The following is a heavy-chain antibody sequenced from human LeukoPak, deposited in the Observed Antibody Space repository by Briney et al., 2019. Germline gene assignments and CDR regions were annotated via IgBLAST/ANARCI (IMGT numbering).Heavy chain of an antibody. CDR3: ARAGSGWYAPENYYYYMDV. Sequence: SETLSLTCTVSGGSISSGSYYWSWIRQPAGKGLEWIGRIYTSGSTNYNPSLKSRVTISVDTSKNQFSLKLSSVTAADTAVYYCARAGSGWYAPENYYYYMDVWGKGTTVTVSS. J-gene: IGHJ6*03. D-gene: IGHD6-19*01. CDR1: GGSISSGSYY. CDR2: IYTSGST. V-gene: IGHV4-61*02.